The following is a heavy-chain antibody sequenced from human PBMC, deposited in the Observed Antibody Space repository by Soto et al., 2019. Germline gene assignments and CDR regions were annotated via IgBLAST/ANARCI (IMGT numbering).Heavy chain of an antibody. CDR1: GGSINGGSYY. Sequence: QVQLQESGPGLVRPSQTLSLTCTVSGGSINGGSYYWSWIRHHPVKGLEWMGYIQNTGITYYNPSLQSRLSISVETSKNQSSLDLSSVTVADTAMYYCASGGRYYYYWVQGIQVTVSS. J-gene: IGHJ4*02. CDR2: IQNTGIT. D-gene: IGHD1-26*01. CDR3: ASGGRYYYY. V-gene: IGHV4-31*03.